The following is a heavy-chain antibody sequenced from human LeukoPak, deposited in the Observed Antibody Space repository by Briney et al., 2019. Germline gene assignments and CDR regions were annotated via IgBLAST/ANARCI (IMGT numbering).Heavy chain of an antibody. D-gene: IGHD3-10*01. J-gene: IGHJ4*02. V-gene: IGHV1-8*03. CDR1: GYTFTSYD. Sequence: ASVKVSCKASGYTFTSYDINWVRQATGQGLEWMGWMDPNSGNTGYAQKFQGRVTITRNTSISTAYMELSSLRSEDTAVYYCARGPFLYYYGSGGYGSNFDYWGQGTLVTVSS. CDR2: MDPNSGNT. CDR3: ARGPFLYYYGSGGYGSNFDY.